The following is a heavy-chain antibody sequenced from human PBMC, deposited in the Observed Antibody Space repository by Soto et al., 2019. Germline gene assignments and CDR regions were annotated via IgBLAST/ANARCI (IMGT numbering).Heavy chain of an antibody. CDR3: TRDARPYSIYRGGGLGL. CDR2: VSSDGRQK. CDR1: GFIFSDYA. J-gene: IGHJ1*01. V-gene: IGHV3-30*03. D-gene: IGHD4-4*01. Sequence: QAQLVESGGGVVQPGRSLRLSCVLSGFIFSDYAMHWVRQTPGKGLEWVAIVSSDGRQKFYTDSVKGRFTISKEFSNNTLFLQVNSLRPEDSGTYFCTRDARPYSIYRGGGLGLWGQGTLVTVPS.